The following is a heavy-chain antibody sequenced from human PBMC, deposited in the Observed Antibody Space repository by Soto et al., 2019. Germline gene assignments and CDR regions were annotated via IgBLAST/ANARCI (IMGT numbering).Heavy chain of an antibody. CDR1: GYTFTGYH. J-gene: IGHJ6*02. V-gene: IGHV1-2*02. Sequence: GASVKVSCKASGYTFTGYHLYWVRQAPGQGLEWMGWINPNSGGTNYAQKFQGSVTMTRDTSINTAYMELNSLRAEHTAVYYCARVRYRVSMVRGVILDPSYYYYTMDVWGRGTTVTVSS. CDR2: INPNSGGT. CDR3: ARVRYRVSMVRGVILDPSYYYYTMDV. D-gene: IGHD3-10*01.